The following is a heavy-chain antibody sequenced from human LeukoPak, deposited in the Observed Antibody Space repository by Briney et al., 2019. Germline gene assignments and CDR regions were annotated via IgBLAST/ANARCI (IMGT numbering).Heavy chain of an antibody. CDR3: ARDLFGRQWLSTFDY. CDR1: GYTFTSYG. Sequence: GASVKVSCKTSGYTFTSYGISWVRQAPGQGLEWMGWISAYNGNTNYAQKLQGRVTMTTDTSTSTAYMELRSLRSDDTAVYYCARDLFGRQWLSTFDYWGQGTLVTVSS. J-gene: IGHJ4*02. V-gene: IGHV1-18*01. D-gene: IGHD6-19*01. CDR2: ISAYNGNT.